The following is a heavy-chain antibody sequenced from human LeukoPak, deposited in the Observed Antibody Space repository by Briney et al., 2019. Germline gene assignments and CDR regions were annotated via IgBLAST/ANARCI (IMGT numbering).Heavy chain of an antibody. Sequence: SETLSLTCTVSGGSISSYYWSWIRQPAGKGLEWIVRIYTSGSTNYNPSLKSRVTMSVDTSKNQISLKLSSVTAADTAVYYCARAKRTILGVVMEYYFDYWGQGTLVTVSS. J-gene: IGHJ4*02. D-gene: IGHD3-3*01. CDR1: GGSISSYY. CDR3: ARAKRTILGVVMEYYFDY. V-gene: IGHV4-4*07. CDR2: IYTSGST.